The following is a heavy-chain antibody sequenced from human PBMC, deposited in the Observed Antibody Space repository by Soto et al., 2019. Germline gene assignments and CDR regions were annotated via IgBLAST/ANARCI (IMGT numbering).Heavy chain of an antibody. CDR3: ARDRVAVPRASYYGMDV. V-gene: IGHV1-18*01. Sequence: ASVKVSCKASGYTFTSYGISWVRQAPGQGLEWMGWISAYNGNTNYAQKLQGRVTMTTDTSTSTAYMELRSLRSDDTAVYYCARDRVAVPRASYYGMDVWGQGTTVTVS. J-gene: IGHJ6*02. D-gene: IGHD6-19*01. CDR2: ISAYNGNT. CDR1: GYTFTSYG.